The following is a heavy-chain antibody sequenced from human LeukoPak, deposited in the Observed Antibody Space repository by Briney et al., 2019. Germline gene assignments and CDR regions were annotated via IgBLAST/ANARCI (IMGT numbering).Heavy chain of an antibody. CDR2: ITTNTGNP. J-gene: IGHJ4*02. D-gene: IGHD6-6*01. CDR3: AREAARPEVGLEDY. V-gene: IGHV7-4-1*02. CDR1: GYTFTNNA. Sequence: GASVKVSCKASGYTFTNNAINWVRQAPGQGLEWMGWITTNTGNPTYAQGFTGRFVFSLDTSVSTAYLQISSLKAEDTAVYYCAREAARPEVGLEDYWGQGTLVTVSS.